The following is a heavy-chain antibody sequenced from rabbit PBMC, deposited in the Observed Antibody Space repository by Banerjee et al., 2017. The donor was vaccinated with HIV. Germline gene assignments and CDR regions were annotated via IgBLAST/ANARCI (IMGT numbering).Heavy chain of an antibody. CDR2: INTSSGNT. CDR1: GIDFSDYG. CDR3: ARDLAGVIGWNFNL. J-gene: IGHJ4*01. D-gene: IGHD4-1*01. Sequence: QEQLVESGGDLVKPEGSLTLTCKASGIDFSDYGISWVRQAPGKGLEWIACINTSSGNTVYATWAKGRFTISKTSSTTVTLQMTSLTAADTATYFCARDLAGVIGWNFNLWGQGTLVTVS. V-gene: IGHV1S45*01.